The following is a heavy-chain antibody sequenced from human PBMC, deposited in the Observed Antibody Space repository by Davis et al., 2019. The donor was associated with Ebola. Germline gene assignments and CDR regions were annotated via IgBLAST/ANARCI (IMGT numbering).Heavy chain of an antibody. J-gene: IGHJ5*02. CDR3: AKDNSLGELYPGWFDP. CDR1: GGTFSRSA. Sequence: SVKVSCKASGGTFSRSAISWVRQAPGQGLEWMGEIIPIFGTRNYAQKFQGRVTITADESTSTVYMELSSLRSEDTALYYCAKDNSLGELYPGWFDPWGQGTLVTVSS. V-gene: IGHV1-69*13. CDR2: IIPIFGTR. D-gene: IGHD3-16*01.